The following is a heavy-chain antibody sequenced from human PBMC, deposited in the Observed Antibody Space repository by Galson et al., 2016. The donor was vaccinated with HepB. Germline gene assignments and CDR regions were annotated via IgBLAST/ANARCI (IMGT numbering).Heavy chain of an antibody. CDR1: GFTFRDYG. D-gene: IGHD1-26*01. CDR3: VQGSTAPAV. Sequence: SLRLSCAASGFTFRDYGTTWVRQAPGKGLEVVSSISRSGDSTDYADSMKGRFTISRDNSKNTLSLQMNSLTADDTAIYYCVQGSTAPAVWGKGTTVTVSS. CDR2: ISRSGDST. V-gene: IGHV3-23*01. J-gene: IGHJ6*04.